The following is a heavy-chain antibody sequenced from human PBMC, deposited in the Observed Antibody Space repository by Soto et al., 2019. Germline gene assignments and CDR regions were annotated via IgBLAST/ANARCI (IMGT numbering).Heavy chain of an antibody. CDR2: ISAYNGNT. Sequence: QVQLVQSGAEVKKPGASVKVSCKASGYTFTSYGISWVRQAPGQGLEWMGWISAYNGNTNYAQKLQGRVTMTTDTSTSTAYMELRSLRSDDAAVYYCARDRVVVVVPAAVRAGADYWGQGTLVTVSS. J-gene: IGHJ4*02. V-gene: IGHV1-18*01. CDR1: GYTFTSYG. CDR3: ARDRVVVVVPAAVRAGADY. D-gene: IGHD2-2*01.